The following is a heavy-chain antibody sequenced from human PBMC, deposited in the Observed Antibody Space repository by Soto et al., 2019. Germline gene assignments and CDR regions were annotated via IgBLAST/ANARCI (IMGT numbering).Heavy chain of an antibody. CDR3: ERENQRVPLGSYFDS. J-gene: IGHJ4*02. CDR1: VGTFSSYA. V-gene: IGHV1-69*06. Sequence: SVKVSCRASVGTFSSYAISWLRQAPRQGLEWMGGIIPIFGTANYAQKFQGRVTITADKSTSTAYMELSSLRSEDKAVYYCERENQRVPLGSYFDSWGQGTLVTVSS. CDR2: IIPIFGTA.